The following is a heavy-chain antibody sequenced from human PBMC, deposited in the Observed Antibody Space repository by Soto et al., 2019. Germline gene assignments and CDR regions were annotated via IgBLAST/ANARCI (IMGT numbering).Heavy chain of an antibody. J-gene: IGHJ3*02. CDR1: GFTFSSYA. V-gene: IGHV3-64*02. Sequence: EVQLVESGEGLVQPGGSLRLSCAASGFTFSSYAMHWVRQAPGKGLEYVSAISSNGGSTYYADSVKGRFTISRDNSKNALYRQMGSLRAEDMAVYYCARGVGYAFDIWGQGTMVTVSS. CDR2: ISSNGGST. CDR3: ARGVGYAFDI.